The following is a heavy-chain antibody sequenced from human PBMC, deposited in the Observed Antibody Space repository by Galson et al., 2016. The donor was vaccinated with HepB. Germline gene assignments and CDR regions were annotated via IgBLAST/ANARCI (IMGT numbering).Heavy chain of an antibody. CDR2: IEGDGTRP. V-gene: IGHV3-74*01. CDR1: GFRVSGNY. CDR3: ARDLSGPDR. J-gene: IGHJ5*02. Sequence: SLRLSCAASGFRVSGNYMNWIRQVPGKGLMWVARIEGDGTRPIYAASVEGRFIISSDSAENTVYLQMNRLRAEDTALYYCARDLSGPDRWGQGTLVTVSP.